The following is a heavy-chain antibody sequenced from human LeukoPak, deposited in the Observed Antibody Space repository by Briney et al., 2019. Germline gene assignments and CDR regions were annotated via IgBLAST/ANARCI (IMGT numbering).Heavy chain of an antibody. CDR2: ISAYNGNT. V-gene: IGHV1-18*04. CDR3: ARDHCSSTSCYRNWFDP. J-gene: IGHJ5*02. Sequence: ASAKVSCKASGYTFTSYGISWVRQAPGQGLEWMGWISAYNGNTNYAQKLQGRVTMTTDTSTSTAYMELRSLRSDDTAVYYCARDHCSSTSCYRNWFDPWGQGTLVTVSS. CDR1: GYTFTSYG. D-gene: IGHD2-2*01.